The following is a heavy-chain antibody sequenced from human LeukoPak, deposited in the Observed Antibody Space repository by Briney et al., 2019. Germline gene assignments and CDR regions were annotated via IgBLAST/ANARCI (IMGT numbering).Heavy chain of an antibody. CDR2: IRSDGSNK. J-gene: IGHJ4*02. Sequence: GGSLRLSCAASGFTFSIHGMHWVRQAPGKGLEWAAFIRSDGSNKYYAESVKGRFTMSRDNSKNMLYLQMNSLTPEDTAVYYCARHLNYYLDYWGQGTLVTVSS. CDR1: GFTFSIHG. CDR3: ARHLNYYLDY. D-gene: IGHD3-10*01. V-gene: IGHV3-30*02.